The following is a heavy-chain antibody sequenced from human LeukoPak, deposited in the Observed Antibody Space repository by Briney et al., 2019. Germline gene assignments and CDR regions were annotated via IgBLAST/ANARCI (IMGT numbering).Heavy chain of an antibody. V-gene: IGHV3-64*01. D-gene: IGHD2-8*01. CDR1: GFTFSTYV. CDR3: ARVSTNDRRNAFDI. CDR2: ITGDGGYT. J-gene: IGHJ3*02. Sequence: GGSLRLSCAASGFTFSTYVMQWVRQDPGKGLEYVSAITGDGGYTYYANSVKGRFTISRDNSKKTLYLQMGSLRADDMAVYYCARVSTNDRRNAFDIWGQGTMVTVSS.